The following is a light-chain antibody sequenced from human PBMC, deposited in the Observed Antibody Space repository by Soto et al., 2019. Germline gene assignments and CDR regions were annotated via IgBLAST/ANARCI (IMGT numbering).Light chain of an antibody. CDR3: QQYNSYPS. CDR1: QSISSW. J-gene: IGKJ4*01. V-gene: IGKV1-5*03. Sequence: DIQMTQSPSTLSASVGDRVTITCRASQSISSWLAWYQQKPGKAPKLLIYKASSLESGVPSRFSGSGSGTEFTLTNSSLQPDDFATYYCQQYNSYPSFGGGTKVEIK. CDR2: KAS.